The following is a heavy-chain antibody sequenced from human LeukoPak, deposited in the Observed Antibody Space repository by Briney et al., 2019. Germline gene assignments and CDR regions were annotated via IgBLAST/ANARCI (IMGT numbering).Heavy chain of an antibody. D-gene: IGHD6-19*01. CDR3: ARDPFIAVAGTRYWFDP. V-gene: IGHV3-21*01. J-gene: IGHJ5*02. CDR1: GFTFSSYS. CDR2: ISSSSSYI. Sequence: GGSLRLSCAASGFTFSSYSMNWVRQAPGKGLEWVSSISSSSSYIYYADSVKGRFTISRDNAKNSLYLQMNSLRDEDTTVYYCARDPFIAVAGTRYWFDPWGQGTLVTVSS.